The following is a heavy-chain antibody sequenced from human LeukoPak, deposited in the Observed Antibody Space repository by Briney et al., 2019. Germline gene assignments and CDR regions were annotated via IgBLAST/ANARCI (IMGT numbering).Heavy chain of an antibody. CDR2: IYPGDSDT. J-gene: IGHJ4*02. CDR1: GYSFTSYW. Sequence: GESLKISCKDSGYSFTSYWIGWVRQMPGKGLEWMGIIYPGDSDTRYSPSFQGQVTISADKSINTAYLQWSSLKASDTAIYYCARRGEAMDPFDYWGQRTLLTVSS. CDR3: ARRGEAMDPFDY. D-gene: IGHD5-18*01. V-gene: IGHV5-51*01.